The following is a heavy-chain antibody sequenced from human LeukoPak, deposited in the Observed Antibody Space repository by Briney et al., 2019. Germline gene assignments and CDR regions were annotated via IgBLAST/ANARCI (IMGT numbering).Heavy chain of an antibody. J-gene: IGHJ4*02. D-gene: IGHD3-22*01. CDR1: GFTFSSYP. CDR3: AKDLITMILPYYFDY. V-gene: IGHV3-23*01. Sequence: GGSLRPPCAASGFTFSSYPMSWVRQAPGKGLEGVSAIIGSGGSTSYADSVKGRFTISRDNSKNTLYLQMNSLRAEDTAVYYCAKDLITMILPYYFDYWGQGTLVTVSS. CDR2: IIGSGGST.